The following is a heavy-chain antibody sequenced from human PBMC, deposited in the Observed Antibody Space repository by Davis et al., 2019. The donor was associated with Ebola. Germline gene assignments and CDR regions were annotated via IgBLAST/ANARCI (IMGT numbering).Heavy chain of an antibody. CDR1: GGSFSGYY. D-gene: IGHD1-26*01. CDR2: INHSGST. Sequence: SETLSLTCAVYGGSFSGYYWSWIRQPPGKGLEWIGEINHSGSTNYNPSLKSRVTISVDMSKNQFSLKLSSVTAADTAVYYCARGVGATTGWFDPWGQGTLVTVSS. J-gene: IGHJ5*02. CDR3: ARGVGATTGWFDP. V-gene: IGHV4-34*01.